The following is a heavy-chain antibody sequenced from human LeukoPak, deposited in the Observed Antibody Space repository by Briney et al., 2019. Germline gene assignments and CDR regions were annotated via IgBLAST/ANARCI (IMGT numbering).Heavy chain of an antibody. Sequence: GGSLRLSCAASGFTFSNAWMTWVRQAPGKGLEWIGRIKSKTDGGTTDYAAPVKGRFTISRDDSKNTLYLQMNSLKTEDTAVYYCTTDRGFTMVRGVPFPWGQGTLVTVSS. CDR3: TTDRGFTMVRGVPFP. CDR1: GFTFSNAW. CDR2: IKSKTDGGTT. J-gene: IGHJ5*02. D-gene: IGHD3-10*01. V-gene: IGHV3-15*01.